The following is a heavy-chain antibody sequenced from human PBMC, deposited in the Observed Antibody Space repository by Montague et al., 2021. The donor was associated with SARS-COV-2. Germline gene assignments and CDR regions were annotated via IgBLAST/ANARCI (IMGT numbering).Heavy chain of an antibody. CDR1: GGPISGSSDY. CDR2: VDYSGNT. CDR3: ARREYSYGWGD. Sequence: SETLSLTCTVTGGPISGSSDYWGWLRPSPGKGLEWIASVDYSGNTYYSPSLKSRLTISVDTSKNQFSLKLNSVTAADTALYYCARREYSYGWGDWGQGTLVTVSS. D-gene: IGHD5-18*01. J-gene: IGHJ4*02. V-gene: IGHV4-39*01.